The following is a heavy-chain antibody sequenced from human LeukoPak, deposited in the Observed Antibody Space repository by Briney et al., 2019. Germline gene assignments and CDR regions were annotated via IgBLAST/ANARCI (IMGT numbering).Heavy chain of an antibody. J-gene: IGHJ6*02. Sequence: GGSLRLSCAASGFTFSSYAMSWVRQAPGKGLERVSAISGSGGSTYYADSVKGRFTISRDNSKNTLYLQMNRLRAEDTAVYYCAKVLLWFGDRYGMDVWGQGTTVTVSS. CDR3: AKVLLWFGDRYGMDV. V-gene: IGHV3-23*01. CDR1: GFTFSSYA. D-gene: IGHD3-10*01. CDR2: ISGSGGST.